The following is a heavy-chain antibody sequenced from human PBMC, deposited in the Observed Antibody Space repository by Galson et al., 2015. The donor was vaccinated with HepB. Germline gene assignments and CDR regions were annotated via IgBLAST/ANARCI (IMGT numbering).Heavy chain of an antibody. V-gene: IGHV3-74*01. CDR1: GFTFSTYW. CDR3: ARSRVERAVAGTFDR. Sequence: SLRLSCAASGFTFSTYWMHWVRQAPGKGLVWVSRINSDGSSTSYPDSVKGRFTISRDNAKNTLYLQMNSLRADDTAVYYCARSRVERAVAGTFDRWGQGTLVSVSS. CDR2: INSDGSST. J-gene: IGHJ4*02. D-gene: IGHD6-19*01.